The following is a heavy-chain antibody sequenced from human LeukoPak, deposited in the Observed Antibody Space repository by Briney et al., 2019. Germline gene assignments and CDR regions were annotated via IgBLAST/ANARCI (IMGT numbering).Heavy chain of an antibody. J-gene: IGHJ4*02. D-gene: IGHD3-3*01. CDR3: ASSITIFGVVIKTGFDY. CDR2: INHSGST. CDR1: GGSFSGYY. V-gene: IGHV4-34*01. Sequence: SETLSLTCAVYGGSFSGYYWSWIRQPPGKGLEWIGEINHSGSTNYNPSLKSRVTISVDTSKNQFSLKLSSVTAADTAVYYCASSITIFGVVIKTGFDYWGQGTLVTVSS.